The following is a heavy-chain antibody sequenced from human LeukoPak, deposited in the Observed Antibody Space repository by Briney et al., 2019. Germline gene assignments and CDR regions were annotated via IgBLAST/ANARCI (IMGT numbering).Heavy chain of an antibody. D-gene: IGHD6-19*01. J-gene: IGHJ3*02. Sequence: GGSLRLSCAASGFTFSSYAMSWVRQAPGKGLEWVSAISGSGGSTYYADSVKGRFTISGDNSKNTLYLQMNSLRAEDTAVYYCAKTSSGWYDAFDIWGQGTMVTVSS. V-gene: IGHV3-23*01. CDR2: ISGSGGST. CDR1: GFTFSSYA. CDR3: AKTSSGWYDAFDI.